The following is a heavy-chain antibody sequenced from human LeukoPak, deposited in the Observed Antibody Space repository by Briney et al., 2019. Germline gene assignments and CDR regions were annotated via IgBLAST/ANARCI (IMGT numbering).Heavy chain of an antibody. J-gene: IGHJ6*03. D-gene: IGHD4-17*01. CDR3: ARSGESDYYYYYMDV. Sequence: PGGSLRLSCAASGFTFSSYSMNWVRQAPGKGLEWVSSISSSSSYIYYADSVKGRFTISRGNAKNSLYLQMNSLRAEDTAVYYCARSGESDYYYYYMDVWGKGTTVTVSS. V-gene: IGHV3-21*01. CDR1: GFTFSSYS. CDR2: ISSSSSYI.